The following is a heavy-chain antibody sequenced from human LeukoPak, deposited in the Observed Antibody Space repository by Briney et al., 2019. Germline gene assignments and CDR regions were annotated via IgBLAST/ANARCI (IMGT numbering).Heavy chain of an antibody. J-gene: IGHJ4*02. CDR2: VSWNSGSI. CDR3: ASLGDYDTDY. V-gene: IGHV3-9*01. Sequence: GGSLRLSCAASGFTFDDYAMHWVRQAPGKGLEWVSGVSWNSGSIDYADSVRGRFTISRDNAKNSLYLQMNGLRAEDTAVYYCASLGDYDTDYWGQGTLVTVSS. CDR1: GFTFDDYA. D-gene: IGHD3-16*01.